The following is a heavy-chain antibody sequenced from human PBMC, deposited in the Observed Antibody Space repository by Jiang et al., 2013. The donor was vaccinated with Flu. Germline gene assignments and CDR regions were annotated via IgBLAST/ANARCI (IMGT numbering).Heavy chain of an antibody. J-gene: IGHJ4*02. D-gene: IGHD6-13*01. Sequence: ALLKPSETLSLTCAVYGESFSGYYWSWIRQPPGKGLEWIGEINHSGSTNYNPSLKSRVTISVDTSKNQFSLKLSSMTAADTAVYYCARGSSWSTYWGQGTLVTVSS. CDR1: GESFSGYY. CDR2: INHSGST. CDR3: ARGSSWSTY. V-gene: IGHV4-34*01.